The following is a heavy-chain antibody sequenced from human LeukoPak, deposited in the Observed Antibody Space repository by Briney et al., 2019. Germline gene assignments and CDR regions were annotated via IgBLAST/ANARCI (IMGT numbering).Heavy chain of an antibody. Sequence: QAGGSLRLSCAGSGFTFRNYAMAWVRQAPGKGLEWVSTVSGSAGSTYYADSVKGRFTISRDNSKNSLYLQMNSLRTEDTALYYCAKDTFLAAAGTHFDYWGQGTLVTVSS. J-gene: IGHJ4*02. CDR1: GFTFRNYA. V-gene: IGHV3-43*02. CDR2: VSGSAGST. D-gene: IGHD6-13*01. CDR3: AKDTFLAAAGTHFDY.